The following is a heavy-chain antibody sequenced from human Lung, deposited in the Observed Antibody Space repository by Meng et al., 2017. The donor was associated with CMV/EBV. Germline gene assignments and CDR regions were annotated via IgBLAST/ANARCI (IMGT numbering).Heavy chain of an antibody. CDR2: IRYDGSNK. CDR1: GFTFSSYG. J-gene: IGHJ4*02. Sequence: GGSXRLSCAASGFTFSSYGMHWVRQAPGKGLEWVAFIRYDGSNKYYADSVKGRFTISRDNSKNTLYLQMNSLRAEDTAVYYCAKGKTAIAAAGPLDYWGQGXLVTVSS. CDR3: AKGKTAIAAAGPLDY. D-gene: IGHD6-13*01. V-gene: IGHV3-30*02.